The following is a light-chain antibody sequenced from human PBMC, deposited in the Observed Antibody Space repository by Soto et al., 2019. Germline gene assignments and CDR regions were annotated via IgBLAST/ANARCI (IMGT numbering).Light chain of an antibody. CDR3: QHYNSYSEA. CDR1: HRAVVTSNNKNY. V-gene: IGKV4-1*01. CDR2: GAS. J-gene: IGKJ1*01. Sequence: DIVMTQSPDSLAVSLGERATINCESSHRAVVTSNNKNYLAWYQQTPGQAPRILIYGASSRDTGFPDRFSGSGSGTEFTLTISSLQPDDFSTYYCQHYNSYSEAFGQGTKVDIK.